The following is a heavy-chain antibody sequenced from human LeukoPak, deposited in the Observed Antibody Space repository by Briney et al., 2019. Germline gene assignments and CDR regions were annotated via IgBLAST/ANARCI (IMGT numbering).Heavy chain of an antibody. CDR1: GGTFSSYA. J-gene: IGHJ4*02. V-gene: IGHV1-69*05. CDR3: AREGIAAVGTIDY. D-gene: IGHD6-13*01. CDR2: IIPIFGTA. Sequence: ASVKVSCKASGGTFSSYAISWVRQAPGQGLEWMGGIIPIFGTANYAQKFQGRVTITTDESTSTAYMELSSRRSEDTAVYYYAREGIAAVGTIDYWGQGTLVTVSS.